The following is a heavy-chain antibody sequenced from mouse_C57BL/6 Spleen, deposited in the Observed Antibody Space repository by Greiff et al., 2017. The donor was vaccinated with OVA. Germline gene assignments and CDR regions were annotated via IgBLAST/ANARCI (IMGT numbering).Heavy chain of an antibody. D-gene: IGHD1-1*01. CDR1: GYSFTDYN. CDR3: ARGNYGSSSAWFAY. J-gene: IGHJ3*01. Sequence: EVQLQQSGPELVKPGASVKISCKASGYSFTDYNMNWVKQSNGRSLEWIGVINPNYGTTSYNQKFKGKATLTVDQSSSTAYMQLNSLTSEDSAVYYCARGNYGSSSAWFAYWGQGTLVTVSA. CDR2: INPNYGTT. V-gene: IGHV1-39*01.